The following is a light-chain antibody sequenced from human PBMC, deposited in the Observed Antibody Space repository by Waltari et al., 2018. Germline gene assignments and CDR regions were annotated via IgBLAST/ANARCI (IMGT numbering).Light chain of an antibody. CDR1: QSISNW. CDR2: DAS. J-gene: IGKJ4*01. Sequence: DIQMTQSPSTLSASVGDTVTITCRASQSISNWLAWYQQKPGKAPKLLIYDASILESGVPSRFSGSGSGTEFTLTISSLQPDDFATYYCQQYNSYLLTFGGGTKVEIK. CDR3: QQYNSYLLT. V-gene: IGKV1-5*01.